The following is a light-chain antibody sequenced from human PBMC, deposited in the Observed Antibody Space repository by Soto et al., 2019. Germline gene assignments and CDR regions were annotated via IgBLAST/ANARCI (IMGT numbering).Light chain of an antibody. J-gene: IGLJ3*02. CDR2: LNSDGSH. V-gene: IGLV4-69*01. CDR1: SGHSSYA. CDR3: QTWGTGIQV. Sequence: QTVVTQSPSASASLGASVKLTCTLSSGHSSYAIAWHQQQPEKGPRYLMKLNSDGSHSKGDGIPDRFSGSSSGAVRYLTISSLQFEDEADYYCQTWGTGIQVFGGGTKLTVL.